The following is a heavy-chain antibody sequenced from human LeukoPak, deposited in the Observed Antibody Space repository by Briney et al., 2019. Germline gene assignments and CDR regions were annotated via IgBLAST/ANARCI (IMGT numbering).Heavy chain of an antibody. CDR3: ARETVVVTAITDAFDI. J-gene: IGHJ3*02. Sequence: ASVKVSCKASGYTFTSYDINWVRQATGQGLEWMGWMNPNSGNTGYAQKFQGRVTMTRNTSISTAYMELSSLRSEDTAVYYCARETVVVTAITDAFDIWGQGTMVTVSS. V-gene: IGHV1-8*01. D-gene: IGHD2-21*02. CDR2: MNPNSGNT. CDR1: GYTFTSYD.